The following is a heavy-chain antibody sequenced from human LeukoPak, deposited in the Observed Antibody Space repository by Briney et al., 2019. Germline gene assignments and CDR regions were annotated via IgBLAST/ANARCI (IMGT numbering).Heavy chain of an antibody. CDR3: AGADASTWHGAKY. CDR1: GFTFSNYA. CDR2: IYTGGTT. D-gene: IGHD6-13*01. V-gene: IGHV3-66*01. J-gene: IGHJ4*02. Sequence: GGSLRLSCAASGFTFSNYAMSWVRQGPGKGPEWVPLIYTGGTTYYADSVQDRFTISRDTSKNIVYLQMNSLSAEDTAVYYCAGADASTWHGAKYWGQGTLVTVSS.